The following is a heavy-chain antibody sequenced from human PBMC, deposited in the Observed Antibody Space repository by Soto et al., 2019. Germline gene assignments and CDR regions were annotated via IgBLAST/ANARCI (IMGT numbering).Heavy chain of an antibody. CDR2: INHSGST. D-gene: IGHD3-10*01. CDR1: GGSFSGYY. V-gene: IGHV4-34*01. CDR3: ARVPNMVRGARQDQGRNWYFDL. J-gene: IGHJ2*01. Sequence: QVQLQQWGAGLLKPSETLSLTCAVYGGSFSGYYWSWIRQPPGKGLEWIGEINHSGSTNYNPSLQSRVTISVDTSKNQFSLKLSSVTAADTAVYYCARVPNMVRGARQDQGRNWYFDLWGRGTLVTVSS.